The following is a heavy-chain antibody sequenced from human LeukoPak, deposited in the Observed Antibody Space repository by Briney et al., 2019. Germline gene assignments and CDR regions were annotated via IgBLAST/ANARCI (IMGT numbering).Heavy chain of an antibody. CDR2: IKSKTDGGTT. Sequence: GGSLRLSCAASGFTFSNAWMSWVRQAPGKGLEWVGRIKSKTDGGTTDYAAPVKGRFTISRDDSKNTLSLQMNSLKTEDTAVYYCSTEWNYGSGSIFDYWGQGTLVTVAS. D-gene: IGHD3-10*01. CDR3: STEWNYGSGSIFDY. J-gene: IGHJ4*02. CDR1: GFTFSNAW. V-gene: IGHV3-15*01.